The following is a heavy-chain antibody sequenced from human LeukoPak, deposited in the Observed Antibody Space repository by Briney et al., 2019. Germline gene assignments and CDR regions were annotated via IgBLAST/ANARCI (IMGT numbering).Heavy chain of an antibody. J-gene: IGHJ4*02. CDR2: IDPGDSYT. V-gene: IGHV5-10-1*01. CDR1: GCRFTSYW. CDR3: ARLDSSSWYYFDY. D-gene: IGHD6-13*01. Sequence: GASLRISLKGSGCRFTSYWISWVRQMPGKGQERRGRIDPGDSYTNYSPSFQGHVTISADKSISTAYLQWSSLKASDTAMYYCARLDSSSWYYFDYWGQGTLVTVSS.